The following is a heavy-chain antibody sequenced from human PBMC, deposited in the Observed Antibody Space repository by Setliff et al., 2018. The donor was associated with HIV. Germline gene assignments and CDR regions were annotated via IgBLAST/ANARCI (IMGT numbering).Heavy chain of an antibody. J-gene: IGHJ4*02. CDR3: ARPFDWGSSHPLGY. V-gene: IGHV4-39*01. CDR2: IYYSGNT. CDR1: GGSSSSSSFY. Sequence: SETLSLTCTVSGGSSSSSSFYWGWIRQPPGKGLEWIGSIYYSGNTYYNPSLKSRVTISVDTSKNQFSLKLSSVTAAATAVYYCARPFDWGSSHPLGYWSQGTLVTVSS. D-gene: IGHD3-9*01.